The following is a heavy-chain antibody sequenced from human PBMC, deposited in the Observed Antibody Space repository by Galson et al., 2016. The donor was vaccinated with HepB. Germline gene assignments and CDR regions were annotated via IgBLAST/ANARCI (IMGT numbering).Heavy chain of an antibody. CDR2: ISYDGCNK. V-gene: IGHV3-30-3*01. CDR3: ARKELYYYYYGMDV. Sequence: SLRLSCAASGFTFSSYAMHWVRQAPGKGLEWVAVISYDGCNKYYADSVKGRFTISRDNSKNTLYLQMNSLRAEDTAVYYCARKELYYYYYGMDVWGQGTTVTVSS. CDR1: GFTFSSYA. J-gene: IGHJ6*02. D-gene: IGHD1-7*01.